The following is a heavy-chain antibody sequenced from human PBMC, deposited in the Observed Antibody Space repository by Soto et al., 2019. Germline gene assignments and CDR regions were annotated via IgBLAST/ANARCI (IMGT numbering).Heavy chain of an antibody. V-gene: IGHV1-46*01. Sequence: ASVKVSCKASGYTFTSYYMHWVRQAPGQGLEWMGIINPSGVSTSYAQKFQGRVTMTRDTSTSTVYMELSSLRSEDTAVYYRAGTIAVAGNAFDIWGQGTMVTVSS. CDR2: INPSGVST. CDR3: AGTIAVAGNAFDI. CDR1: GYTFTSYY. D-gene: IGHD6-19*01. J-gene: IGHJ3*02.